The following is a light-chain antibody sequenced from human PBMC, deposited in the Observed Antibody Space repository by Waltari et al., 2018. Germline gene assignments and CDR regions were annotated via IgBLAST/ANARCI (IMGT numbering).Light chain of an antibody. CDR3: QKYSSSPPT. J-gene: IGKJ1*01. V-gene: IGKV3-20*01. Sequence: VIMTQSPATLSLSPGERATLSCRASQTVSSYLAWYQQKPGQAPRLLIYGASSRATGIPDRFSGSGSGTEFTLTISSLESEDFAVYYCQKYSSSPPTFGQGTKVEIK. CDR1: QTVSSY. CDR2: GAS.